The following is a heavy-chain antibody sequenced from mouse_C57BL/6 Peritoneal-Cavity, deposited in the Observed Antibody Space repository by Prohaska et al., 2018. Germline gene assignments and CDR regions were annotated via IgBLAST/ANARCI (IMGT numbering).Heavy chain of an antibody. Sequence: PANGNTKYAPKFQGKATITADTSSNTAYLQLSSLTSEDTAIYYCSRHGCSYEDWYFDVWGTGTTVTVSS. D-gene: IGHD1-1*01. V-gene: IGHV14-3*01. J-gene: IGHJ1*03. CDR2: PANGNT. CDR3: SRHGCSYEDWYFDV.